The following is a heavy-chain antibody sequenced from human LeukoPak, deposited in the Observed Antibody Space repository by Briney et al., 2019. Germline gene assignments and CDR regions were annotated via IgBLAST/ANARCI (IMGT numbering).Heavy chain of an antibody. J-gene: IGHJ4*02. D-gene: IGHD2-15*01. Sequence: GGSLRLSCAASGFTFSTYNMNWVRQAPGKGLEWVSSISGSSSYIYYADSVKGRFSISRDNAKNSLYLQMNSLRAEDTAVYYCARGGRYCSGGSCGSYPIDYWGQGTLVTVSS. CDR2: ISGSSSYI. CDR3: ARGGRYCSGGSCGSYPIDY. CDR1: GFTFSTYN. V-gene: IGHV3-21*01.